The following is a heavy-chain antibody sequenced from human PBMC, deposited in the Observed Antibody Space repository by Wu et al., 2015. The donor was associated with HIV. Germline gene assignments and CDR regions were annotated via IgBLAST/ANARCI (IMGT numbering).Heavy chain of an antibody. CDR1: GGTFSSYA. V-gene: IGHV1-69*05. CDR3: ARDNGQQWLVPGYYGMDV. J-gene: IGHJ6*02. Sequence: QVQLVQSGAEVKKPGSSVKVSCKASGGTFSSYAISWVRQAPGQGLEWMGGIIPIFGTANYAQKFQGRVTITTDESTSTAYMELSSLRSEDTAVYYCARDNGQQWLVPGYYGMDVWGQGTTVTVS. D-gene: IGHD6-19*01. CDR2: IIPIFGTA.